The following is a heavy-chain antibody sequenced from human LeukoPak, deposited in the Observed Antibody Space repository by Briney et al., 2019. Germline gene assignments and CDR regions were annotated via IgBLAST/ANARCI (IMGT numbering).Heavy chain of an antibody. CDR1: GFTFSSYA. D-gene: IGHD6-13*01. Sequence: GGSLRLSCAASGFTFSSYAMSWVRQAPGKGLEWVSAISGSGGSTYYADSVKGRFTISRDNSKNTLYLQMNSLRAEDTAVYYCAKSRWRYSSSSYSDYWGQGTLVTVSS. J-gene: IGHJ4*02. CDR2: ISGSGGST. CDR3: AKSRWRYSSSSYSDY. V-gene: IGHV3-23*01.